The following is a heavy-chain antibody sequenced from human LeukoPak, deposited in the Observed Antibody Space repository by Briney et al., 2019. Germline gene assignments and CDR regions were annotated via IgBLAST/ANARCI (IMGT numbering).Heavy chain of an antibody. D-gene: IGHD3-16*02. V-gene: IGHV3-23*01. Sequence: GGSLRLSCAASGFTFSSYAMSWVRQAPGKGLEWVSAISGSGGSTYYADSVKGRFTISRGNSKNTLYLQMNSLRAEDTAVYYCAKDLGGSPLSPADYWGQGTLVTVSS. CDR3: AKDLGGSPLSPADY. J-gene: IGHJ4*02. CDR1: GFTFSSYA. CDR2: ISGSGGST.